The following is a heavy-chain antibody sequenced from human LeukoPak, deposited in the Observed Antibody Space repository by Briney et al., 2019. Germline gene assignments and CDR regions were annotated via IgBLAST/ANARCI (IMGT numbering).Heavy chain of an antibody. CDR1: GFTFSSYG. D-gene: IGHD3-22*01. Sequence: GGSLRLSCAASGFTFSSYGMHWVRQAPGKGLEWVAVIWYDGSNKYYADSVKGRFTISRDNSKNTLYLQMNSLRAEDTAVYYCARSPYDSSGLFDYYYGMDVWGQGTTVTVSS. V-gene: IGHV3-33*01. CDR2: IWYDGSNK. CDR3: ARSPYDSSGLFDYYYGMDV. J-gene: IGHJ6*02.